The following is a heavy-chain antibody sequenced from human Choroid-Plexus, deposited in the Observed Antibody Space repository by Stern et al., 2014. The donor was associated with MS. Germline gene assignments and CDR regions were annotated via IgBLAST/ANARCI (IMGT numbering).Heavy chain of an antibody. Sequence: VQLVQSGAEVKKPGASVKVSCKTSGYIFTGYYIHWVRQAPGQWLEWMAWIKPNTGGNKYAQKFQVRVTMSRDTSISTAYVELSSLTSDDTAVYYCARDQRGITIFGVVTDYYYLGMDVWGQGTTVTVSS. CDR1: GYIFTGYY. V-gene: IGHV1-2*02. CDR2: IKPNTGGN. D-gene: IGHD3-3*01. J-gene: IGHJ6*02. CDR3: ARDQRGITIFGVVTDYYYLGMDV.